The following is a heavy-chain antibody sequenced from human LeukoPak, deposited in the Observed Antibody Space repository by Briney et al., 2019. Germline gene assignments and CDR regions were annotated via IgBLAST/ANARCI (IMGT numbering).Heavy chain of an antibody. CDR3: ARDWSSSSVGTFDY. D-gene: IGHD6-6*01. J-gene: IGHJ4*02. CDR1: GFTFSSYS. Sequence: GGSLRLSCAASGFTFSSYSMNWVRQAPGKGLEWVSSISSSSSYIYYADSVKGRFTISRDNAKNSLYLQMNSLRAEDTAVYYCARDWSSSSVGTFDYWGQGTLVTVSS. CDR2: ISSSSSYI. V-gene: IGHV3-21*01.